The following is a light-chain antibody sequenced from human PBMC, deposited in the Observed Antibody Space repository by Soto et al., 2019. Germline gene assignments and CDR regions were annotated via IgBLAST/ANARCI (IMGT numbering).Light chain of an antibody. V-gene: IGKV3-20*01. Sequence: EIVLTQSPGTLSLSPGERATLSCRASQSVSSTYLAWYQQKPGQAPRLLIYGASRRATGIPDSFIGSGSGTDFLLTISSLEHEDAAVYYCQQYDSSPRTFGQGTKVEIK. CDR2: GAS. J-gene: IGKJ1*01. CDR3: QQYDSSPRT. CDR1: QSVSSTY.